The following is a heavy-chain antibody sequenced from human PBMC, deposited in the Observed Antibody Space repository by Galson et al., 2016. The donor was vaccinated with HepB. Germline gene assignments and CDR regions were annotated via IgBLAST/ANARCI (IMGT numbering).Heavy chain of an antibody. CDR1: GITASSNF. V-gene: IGHV3-66*01. CDR2: IYGGGNT. Sequence: SLRLSCAASGITASSNFMSWVRHAPGKGLEWLSVIYGGGNTGSSDSVKGRMSMSRDDSQNTVYLQVNSLRVEDTAVYFCTCGSWGSFGSTWGQGTQVTVSS. CDR3: TCGSWGSFGST. J-gene: IGHJ5*02. D-gene: IGHD3-16*01.